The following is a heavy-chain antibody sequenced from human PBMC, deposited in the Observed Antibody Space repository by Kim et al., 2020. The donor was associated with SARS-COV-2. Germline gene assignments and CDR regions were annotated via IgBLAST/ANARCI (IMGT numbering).Heavy chain of an antibody. CDR3: VRGRNYYESSGFCHDV. Sequence: GGSLRLSCAASGFTFSDYYMTWIRQAPGKGLEWISFISSCGTYTNYADSVKGRFTISRDNAKNTVFLQMNSLRAEDTAVYFCVRGRNYYESSGFCHDVWGEENRVTV. J-gene: IGHJ3*01. V-gene: IGHV3-11*06. CDR1: GFTFSDYY. D-gene: IGHD3-22*01. CDR2: ISSCGTYT.